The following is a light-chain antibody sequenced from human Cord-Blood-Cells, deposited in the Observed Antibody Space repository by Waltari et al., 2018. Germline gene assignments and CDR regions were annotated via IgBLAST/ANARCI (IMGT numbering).Light chain of an antibody. J-gene: IGKJ1*01. CDR2: AAS. Sequence: DIQMTQSPYSLSASVGDRVTITCRASQSISSYLNWYQQKPGKAPKRLIYAASSLQSGVPSRFSGSGSGTDFTLTISSLQPEDFATYYCQQSYSTPWTFGQGTKVEIK. V-gene: IGKV1-39*01. CDR3: QQSYSTPWT. CDR1: QSISSY.